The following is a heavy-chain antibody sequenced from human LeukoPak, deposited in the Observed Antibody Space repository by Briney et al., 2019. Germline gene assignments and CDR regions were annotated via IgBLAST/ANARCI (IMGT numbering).Heavy chain of an antibody. D-gene: IGHD1-1*01. CDR2: INPSGGST. V-gene: IGHV1-46*01. CDR3: ARSGWNDNDAFDI. CDR1: GYTFTSYN. Sequence: ASVKLSCKASGYTFTSYNMHWVRQAPGQGLEWVGTINPSGGSTSYAQKFKVRVPMTSDMSTSTVYMELSSLRSEDTAVYYCARSGWNDNDAFDIWGQGTMVTVSS. J-gene: IGHJ3*02.